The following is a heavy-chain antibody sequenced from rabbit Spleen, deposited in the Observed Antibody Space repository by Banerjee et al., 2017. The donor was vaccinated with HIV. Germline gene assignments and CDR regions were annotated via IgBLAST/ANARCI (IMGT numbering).Heavy chain of an antibody. CDR3: VRDLGYYSSGCGPLSL. Sequence: QLVESGGGLVQPGGSLKLSCKASGFDFSSYYMSWVRQAPGKGLEWIGFIVPIFGVTYYANWVNGRFTISSHNAQNTLYLQLNSLTAADTATYFCVRDLGYYSSGCGPLSLCGPGTLVTVS. CDR1: GFDFSSYY. J-gene: IGHJ4*01. CDR2: IVPIFGVT. D-gene: IGHD4-1*01. V-gene: IGHV1S7*01.